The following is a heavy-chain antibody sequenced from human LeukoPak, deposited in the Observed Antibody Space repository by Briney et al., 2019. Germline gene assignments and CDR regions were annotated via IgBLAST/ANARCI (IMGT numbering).Heavy chain of an antibody. D-gene: IGHD2-15*01. V-gene: IGHV1-2*02. CDR2: INPNSGTT. Sequence: ASVKVSCKASGYSFTGYYIHWVRQAPGQGLEWMGYINPNSGTTEYEQNFQGRITMTRDTSISTAYMELRRLRFDDTAVYYCARGPLEFCSGGSCYSGRNWLDPWGQGILVTVSS. CDR1: GYSFTGYY. J-gene: IGHJ5*02. CDR3: ARGPLEFCSGGSCYSGRNWLDP.